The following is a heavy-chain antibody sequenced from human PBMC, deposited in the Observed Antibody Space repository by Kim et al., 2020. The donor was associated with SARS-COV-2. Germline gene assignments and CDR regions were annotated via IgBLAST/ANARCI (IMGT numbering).Heavy chain of an antibody. CDR3: ARDMSVRGVIISPFDY. Sequence: KFQGRVTSTRDTSASTAYMELSSLRSEDTAVYYCARDMSVRGVIISPFDYWGQGTLVTVSS. V-gene: IGHV1-3*01. J-gene: IGHJ4*02. D-gene: IGHD3-10*01.